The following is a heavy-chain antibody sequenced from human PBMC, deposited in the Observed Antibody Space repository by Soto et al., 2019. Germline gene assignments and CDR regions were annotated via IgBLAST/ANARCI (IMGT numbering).Heavy chain of an antibody. CDR3: ARHVDIAVAPHRQYYYYYMDV. D-gene: IGHD6-19*01. Sequence: SETLSLTCAVYGGSFSGYYWSWIRQPPGKGLEWIGEINHSGSTNYNPSLKSRVTISVDTSKNQFSLKLSSVTAADTAVYYCARHVDIAVAPHRQYYYYYMDVWGKGTTVTVSS. V-gene: IGHV4-34*01. J-gene: IGHJ6*03. CDR2: INHSGST. CDR1: GGSFSGYY.